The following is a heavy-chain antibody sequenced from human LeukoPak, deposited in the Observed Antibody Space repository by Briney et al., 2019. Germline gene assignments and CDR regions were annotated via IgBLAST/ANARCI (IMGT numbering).Heavy chain of an antibody. CDR2: ISWDGGST. V-gene: IGHV3-43D*03. CDR3: AKDHAHYGTGGFDY. Sequence: GGSLRLSCAASGFTFDDYAMHWVRQAPGKGLEWVSLISWDGGSTYYADSVKGRFTISRDNSKNSLYLQMNSLRAEDTALYYCAKDHAHYGTGGFDYWGQGTLVTVSS. J-gene: IGHJ4*02. CDR1: GFTFDDYA. D-gene: IGHD3-10*01.